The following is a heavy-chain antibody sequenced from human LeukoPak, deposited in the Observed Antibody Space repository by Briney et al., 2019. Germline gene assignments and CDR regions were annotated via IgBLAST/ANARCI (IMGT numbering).Heavy chain of an antibody. J-gene: IGHJ4*02. CDR2: IYWDDDK. Sequence: ESGPTLVNPTQTLTLTCTFSGFSLSTSGVGVGWIRQPPGKALEWLALIYWDDDKRYSPSLKSGLTVTKDTSKNQVVLTMTNMDPVDTATYYCAHARETDSGNYWASFFDYWGQGTLVTVSS. CDR1: GFSLSTSGVG. V-gene: IGHV2-5*02. CDR3: AHARETDSGNYWASFFDY. D-gene: IGHD3-10*01.